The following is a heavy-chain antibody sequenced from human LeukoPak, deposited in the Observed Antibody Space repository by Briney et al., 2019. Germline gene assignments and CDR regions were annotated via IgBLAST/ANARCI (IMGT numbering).Heavy chain of an antibody. CDR1: GYIFTKYG. Sequence: ASVKVSCKASGYIFTKYGITWVRQAPGQGLEWMGWISVNNGNTNYAQKLQGRVTMTTDTSTSTAYMELRSLRSDDTAVYYCARGVTLPYYGSGSYKYYYYYYYMDVWGKGTTVTVSS. CDR3: ARGVTLPYYGSGSYKYYYYYYYMDV. V-gene: IGHV1-18*01. CDR2: ISVNNGNT. J-gene: IGHJ6*03. D-gene: IGHD3-10*01.